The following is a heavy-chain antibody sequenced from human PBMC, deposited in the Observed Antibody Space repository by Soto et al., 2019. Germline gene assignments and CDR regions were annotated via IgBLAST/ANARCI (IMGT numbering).Heavy chain of an antibody. J-gene: IGHJ4*02. D-gene: IGHD4-17*01. V-gene: IGHV3-7*01. Sequence: GWSLGLSCAASGFIFSSYWMSWVRQAPGTRLEWVGILKGDGSDRYHVHSVKGRLTISRDNAKDSLYLQINSLRAEDTARYHCARNQNRDYGGNSGFFDYWGQGTPVTVSS. CDR2: LKGDGSDR. CDR3: ARNQNRDYGGNSGFFDY. CDR1: GFIFSSYW.